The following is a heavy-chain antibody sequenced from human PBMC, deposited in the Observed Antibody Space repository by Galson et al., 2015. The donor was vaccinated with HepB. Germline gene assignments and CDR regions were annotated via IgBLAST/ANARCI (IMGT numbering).Heavy chain of an antibody. CDR3: ARRTGDPDYYYYYMDV. CDR2: IYPGDSDT. D-gene: IGHD7-27*01. Sequence: QSGAEVKKPGESLKISCKGSGYSFTSYWIGWVRQMPGKGLEWMGIIYPGDSDTRYSPSLQGQVTISADKSISTAYLQWSSLKASDTAMYYCARRTGDPDYYYYYMDVWGKGTTVTVSS. CDR1: GYSFTSYW. V-gene: IGHV5-51*03. J-gene: IGHJ6*03.